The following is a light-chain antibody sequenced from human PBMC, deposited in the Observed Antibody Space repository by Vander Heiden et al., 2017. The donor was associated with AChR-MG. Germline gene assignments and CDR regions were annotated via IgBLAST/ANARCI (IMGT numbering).Light chain of an antibody. CDR3: CSYAGTYTVV. J-gene: IGLJ2*01. Sequence: QSALTQPRPVSRSPGQSVTISSTGTSSDVGSYNYVSWYQQLPGKAPKLMIYDGSKRPSGVPDRFSGSKSGSTASLTISALQAEDEADYYCCSYAGTYTVVFGGGTKLTVL. CDR1: SSDVGSYNY. V-gene: IGLV2-11*01. CDR2: DGS.